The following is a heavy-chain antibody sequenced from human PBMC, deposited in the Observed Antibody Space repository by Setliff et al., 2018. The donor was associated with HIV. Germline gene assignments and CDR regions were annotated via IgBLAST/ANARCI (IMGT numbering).Heavy chain of an antibody. Sequence: ASVKVSCKASRSTFNSHTINWVRQAPGQGLDWMGRIIPSGGTTTYAQKFQGRVTMTRDTSTSTVYLELSSLRSEDTAVYYCAREVSTIGARRGAYDPWGQGTLVTVS. CDR3: AREVSTIGARRGAYDP. CDR2: IIPSGGTT. D-gene: IGHD2-8*01. CDR1: RSTFNSHT. V-gene: IGHV1-46*02. J-gene: IGHJ5*02.